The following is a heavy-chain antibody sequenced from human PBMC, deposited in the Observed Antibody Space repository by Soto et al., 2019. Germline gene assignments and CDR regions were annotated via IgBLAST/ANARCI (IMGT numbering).Heavy chain of an antibody. CDR3: VRSGDNYNLLDY. D-gene: IGHD1-1*01. J-gene: IGHJ4*02. V-gene: IGHV3-11*06. CDR1: GFSVSDYY. Sequence: VGSLRLSCAASGFSVSDYYMSWIRQAPGKGLEWIGYSSNSGSFTRYADSVKGRFSISRDNAKNSLFLQINSLRGEDTAIYYCVRSGDNYNLLDYWGQGTPVTVSS. CDR2: SSNSGSFT.